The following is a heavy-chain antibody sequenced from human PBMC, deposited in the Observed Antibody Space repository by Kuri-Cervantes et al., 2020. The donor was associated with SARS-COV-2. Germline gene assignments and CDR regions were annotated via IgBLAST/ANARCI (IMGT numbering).Heavy chain of an antibody. Sequence: SVKVSCKASGYTFTSYDINWVRQATGQGLEWMGWMNPNSGNTGYAQKFQGRVTMTRNTSISTAYMELSSLRSEDTAVYYCASLYFDDSSSEDYAFDIWGQGTMVTVSS. CDR3: ASLYFDDSSSEDYAFDI. V-gene: IGHV1-8*02. CDR1: GYTFTSYD. CDR2: MNPNSGNT. J-gene: IGHJ3*02. D-gene: IGHD6-13*01.